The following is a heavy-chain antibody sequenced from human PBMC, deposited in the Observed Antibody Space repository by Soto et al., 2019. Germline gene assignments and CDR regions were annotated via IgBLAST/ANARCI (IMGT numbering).Heavy chain of an antibody. V-gene: IGHV1-18*01. CDR2: ISPYKGNT. CDR1: GYTFSSIG. CDR3: ARDSDASGSYYTDY. D-gene: IGHD3-10*01. J-gene: IGHJ4*02. Sequence: VASVKVSCKASGYTFSSIGISWVRQAPGQGLEWMGWISPYKGNTHYAQGLQGRVTMTTDTSTSTAYMELRSLRSDDTAVYYCARDSDASGSYYTDYCGQGTLVTVYS.